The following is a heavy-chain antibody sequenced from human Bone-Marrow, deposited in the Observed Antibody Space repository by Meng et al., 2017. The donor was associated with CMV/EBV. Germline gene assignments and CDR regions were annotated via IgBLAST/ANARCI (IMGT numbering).Heavy chain of an antibody. J-gene: IGHJ4*02. CDR2: IYYSGNT. V-gene: IGHV4-61*08. CDR3: ASEPDYY. CDR1: GASVNSGDYY. Sequence: SETLSLTCSVSGASVNSGDYYWSWIRQPPGKGLEWIGYIYYSGNTKYNPSLKSRVTISVDTSKNQFSLKLSSVTAADTAVYYCASEPDYYWGQGTLVPVPS. D-gene: IGHD2-2*01.